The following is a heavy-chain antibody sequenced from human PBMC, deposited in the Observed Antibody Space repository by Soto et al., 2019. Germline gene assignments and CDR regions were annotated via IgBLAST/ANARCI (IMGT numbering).Heavy chain of an antibody. V-gene: IGHV3-48*03. CDR2: INTAGSTK. J-gene: IGHJ6*02. CDR3: ARAECSSPDCLTAYYSYGLDV. CDR1: GFTFSNFE. D-gene: IGHD3-9*01. Sequence: GGSLRLSCAASGFTFSNFEMHWVRQAPGKGLEWVSYINTAGSTKYYAESVKGRFTISRDNARNSLFLQMNSLRAEDTAVYYCARAECSSPDCLTAYYSYGLDVWGQGTTVTVS.